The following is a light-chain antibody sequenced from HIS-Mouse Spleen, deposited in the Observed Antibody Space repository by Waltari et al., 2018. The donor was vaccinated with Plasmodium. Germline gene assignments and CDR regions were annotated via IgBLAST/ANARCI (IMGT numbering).Light chain of an antibody. CDR2: RDS. V-gene: IGLV3-9*01. J-gene: IGLJ2*01. CDR3: QVWDSSTVV. Sequence: SYELTQPLSVSVALGQTARITCGGNNIGSTNVNWYQQKPGQAPVLVSYRDSNRPSGIPERFSGSNSGNTATLTISRAQAGDEADYYCQVWDSSTVVFGGGTKLTVL. CDR1: NIGSTN.